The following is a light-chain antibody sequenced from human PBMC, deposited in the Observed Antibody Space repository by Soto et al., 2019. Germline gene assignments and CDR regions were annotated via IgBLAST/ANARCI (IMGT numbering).Light chain of an antibody. J-gene: IGKJ4*01. Sequence: LVLTQSPGTLSLSPGARATLSCRASQSVTGRYLAWYQQKPGQAPRLVIYGASDRATGIPDRFSGSGSGTDFTLTISRLEPEDFAVYYCQHYDDSPQVPFGGGTRVEIK. CDR2: GAS. CDR3: QHYDDSPQVP. V-gene: IGKV3-20*01. CDR1: QSVTGRY.